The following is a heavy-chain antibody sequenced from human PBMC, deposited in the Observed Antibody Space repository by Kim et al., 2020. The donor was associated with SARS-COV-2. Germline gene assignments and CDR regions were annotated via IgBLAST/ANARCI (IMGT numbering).Heavy chain of an antibody. D-gene: IGHD6-6*01. CDR3: ARASGPASSSSSPFDY. V-gene: IGHV4-31*03. Sequence: SETLSLTCTVSGGSISSGGYHWICIRPHPGKGLYCLGSIYYSGSTYYNPSLKSRVTISVDTSKNQFSLKLSSVTAADTAVYYCARASGPASSSSSPFDYCGQGTLVTVSS. CDR1: GGSISSGGYH. CDR2: IYYSGST. J-gene: IGHJ4*02.